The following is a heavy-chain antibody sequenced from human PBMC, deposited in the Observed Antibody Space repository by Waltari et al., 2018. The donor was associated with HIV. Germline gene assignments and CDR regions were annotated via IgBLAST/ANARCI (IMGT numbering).Heavy chain of an antibody. CDR2: DHYNGRT. V-gene: IGHV4-39*07. CDR1: GGSMNTSDYY. Sequence: QFKLQESGPRLRKPSETLSLTCTISGGSMNTSDYYWGWVRKPPGKGPEWIGNDHYNGRTFYNPSLQSRVTLSLDKSDNQFFLNFISVIAADTAVYYCARDSGLFMYDSRRAVLNWFDPWGQGLLVTVSS. J-gene: IGHJ5*02. CDR3: ARDSGLFMYDSRRAVLNWFDP. D-gene: IGHD3-9*01.